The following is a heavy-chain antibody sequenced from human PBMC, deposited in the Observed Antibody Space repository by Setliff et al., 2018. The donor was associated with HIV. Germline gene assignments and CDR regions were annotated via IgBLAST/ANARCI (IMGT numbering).Heavy chain of an antibody. D-gene: IGHD3-22*01. J-gene: IGHJ3*02. CDR3: ARTSGIVVVITDAFDI. CDR2: ISAYNGNT. V-gene: IGHV1-18*01. Sequence: ASVKVSCKASGYTFTSYGISWVRQAPGQGLEWMGWISAYNGNTNYAQKLQGRVTMTTDTSMSTAYMELRSLRSDDTAVYYCARTSGIVVVITDAFDIWGQGTMVTVSS. CDR1: GYTFTSYG.